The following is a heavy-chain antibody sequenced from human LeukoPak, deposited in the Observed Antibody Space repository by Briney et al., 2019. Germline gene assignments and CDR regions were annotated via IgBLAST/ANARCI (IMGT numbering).Heavy chain of an antibody. J-gene: IGHJ2*01. CDR3: AKKPDGGGFDL. D-gene: IGHD3-10*01. V-gene: IGHV3-23*01. CDR2: ISGSGGST. Sequence: GGSLRLSCAASGFTFSSYAMSWVRQAPGKGRGWVSAISGSGGSTYYADSLKGRFTISRDNSKNTLYLQMNSLRAEDTAVYYCAKKPDGGGFDLWGRGTLVTVSS. CDR1: GFTFSSYA.